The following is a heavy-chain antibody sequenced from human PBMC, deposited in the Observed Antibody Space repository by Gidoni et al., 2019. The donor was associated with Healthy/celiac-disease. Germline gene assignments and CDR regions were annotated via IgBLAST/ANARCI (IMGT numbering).Heavy chain of an antibody. Sequence: QVQLVQSGAEVKKPGASVKVSCKASGYTFTGYYMHWVRQAPGQGLEWLGWITPNSGGTNYAQKFQGRGTMTRDTSISTAYMELSRLRSDDTAVYYCARGPGIAAAARRFDPWGQGTLVTVSS. CDR3: ARGPGIAAAARRFDP. J-gene: IGHJ5*02. CDR1: GYTFTGYY. CDR2: ITPNSGGT. V-gene: IGHV1-2*02. D-gene: IGHD6-13*01.